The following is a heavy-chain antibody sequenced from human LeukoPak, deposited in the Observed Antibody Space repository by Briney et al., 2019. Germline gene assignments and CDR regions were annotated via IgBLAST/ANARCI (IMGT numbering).Heavy chain of an antibody. V-gene: IGHV1-2*02. CDR2: INPNSGGT. CDR3: ARPDLVGANFDY. Sequence: ASVKVSCKASGYTFTGYYMHGVRQAPGQGLEWMGWINPNSGGTNYAQKFQGRVTMTRDTSISTAYMELSRLRSDDTAVYYCARPDLVGANFDYWGQGTLVTVSS. J-gene: IGHJ4*02. D-gene: IGHD1-26*01. CDR1: GYTFTGYY.